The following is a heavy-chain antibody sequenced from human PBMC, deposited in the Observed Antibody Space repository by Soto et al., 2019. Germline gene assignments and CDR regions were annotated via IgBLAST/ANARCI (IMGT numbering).Heavy chain of an antibody. Sequence: GGSLRLSCAASGFTVSSNYMSWVRQAPGKGLEWVSVIYSGGSAYYADSVKGRFTISRHNSKNTLYLQMNSLRAEDTAVYYCARDHGKVVVAATSGVLSYYYYMDVWGKGTTVTVSS. CDR1: GFTVSSNY. J-gene: IGHJ6*03. CDR2: IYSGGSA. D-gene: IGHD2-15*01. V-gene: IGHV3-53*04. CDR3: ARDHGKVVVAATSGVLSYYYYMDV.